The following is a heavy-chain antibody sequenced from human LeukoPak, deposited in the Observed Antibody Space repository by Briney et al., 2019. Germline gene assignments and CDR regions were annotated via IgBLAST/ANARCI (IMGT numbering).Heavy chain of an antibody. J-gene: IGHJ4*02. V-gene: IGHV4-59*01. D-gene: IGHD6-19*01. CDR2: IYYSGST. CDR1: GGSISSYY. Sequence: SETLSLTCTVSGGSISSYYWSWIRQPPGKGLEWIGYIYYSGSTNYNPSLKSRVTISVDTSKNQFSLKLSSVTAADTAVYYCARGRRLRSSGWYEDYWGQGTLVTVSS. CDR3: ARGRRLRSSGWYEDY.